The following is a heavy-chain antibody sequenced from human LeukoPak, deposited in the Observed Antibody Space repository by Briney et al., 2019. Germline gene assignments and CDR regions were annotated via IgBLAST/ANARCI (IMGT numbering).Heavy chain of an antibody. Sequence: PGGSLRLSCAASGFTFSSYTMHWVRQIPGARPEWVSSISGDTTYIYYADSIKGRFTISRDNTNTSLFLQMNSLRAEDTATYFCARRGTDASFSFFDVWGQGTMVTVSS. CDR2: ISGDTTYI. CDR1: GFTFSSYT. D-gene: IGHD1-1*01. J-gene: IGHJ3*01. CDR3: ARRGTDASFSFFDV. V-gene: IGHV3-21*01.